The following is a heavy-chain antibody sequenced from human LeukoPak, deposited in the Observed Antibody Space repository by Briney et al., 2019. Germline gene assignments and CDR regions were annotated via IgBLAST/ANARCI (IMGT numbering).Heavy chain of an antibody. J-gene: IGHJ5*02. V-gene: IGHV1-2*02. CDR3: ARGRGGSTSCPAS. Sequence: ASVKVSCKASGYTFTGYYMHWVRQAPGQELEWMGWINPNSGGTNYAQKFQGRVTMARDTSISTAYMELSRLRSDDTAVYYCARGRGGSTSCPASWGQGTLVTVSS. D-gene: IGHD2-2*01. CDR1: GYTFTGYY. CDR2: INPNSGGT.